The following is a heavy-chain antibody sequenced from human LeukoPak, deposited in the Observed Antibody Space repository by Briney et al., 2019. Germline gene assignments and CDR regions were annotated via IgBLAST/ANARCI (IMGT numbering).Heavy chain of an antibody. V-gene: IGHV4-39*01. CDR2: IYYSGST. Sequence: PSETLSLTCTVSGGSISSSSYYWGWIRQPPGKGLEWIGSIYYSGSTYYNPSLKSRVTISVDTSKNQFSLKLSSVTAADTAVYYCARLGEGTTYYYDSSGYYLDYWGQGTLVTVSS. CDR3: ARLGEGTTYYYDSSGYYLDY. J-gene: IGHJ4*02. CDR1: GGSISSSSYY. D-gene: IGHD3-22*01.